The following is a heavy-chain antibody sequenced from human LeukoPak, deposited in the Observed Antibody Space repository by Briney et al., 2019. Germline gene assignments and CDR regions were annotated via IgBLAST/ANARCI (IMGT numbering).Heavy chain of an antibody. J-gene: IGHJ4*02. V-gene: IGHV3-7*01. CDR1: GFTFSTYW. CDR3: ARENTAVPGGDC. D-gene: IGHD5-18*01. Sequence: GGSLRLSCAASGFTFSTYWMSWVRQAPGKGLEWVANIKQDGSDKYYVDSVKGRFAISRDNAKNSVYLQMNGLRAEDTAVYYCARENTAVPGGDCWGQGTLVTVSS. CDR2: IKQDGSDK.